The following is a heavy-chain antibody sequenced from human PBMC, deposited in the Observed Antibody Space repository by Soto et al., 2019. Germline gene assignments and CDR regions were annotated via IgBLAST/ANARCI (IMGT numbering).Heavy chain of an antibody. CDR1: GFTFSSYA. J-gene: IGHJ5*02. Sequence: EVQLLESGGGLVQPGGSLRLSCAASGFTFSSYAMSWVRQAPGKGLEWVSAISGSGGSTYYADSVKGRFTISRDNSKSTLYLRMNSLRAADTAVYYCAGSIDSYACFDPWGQGTLVTVSS. CDR2: ISGSGGST. CDR3: AGSIDSYACFDP. D-gene: IGHD6-19*01. V-gene: IGHV3-23*01.